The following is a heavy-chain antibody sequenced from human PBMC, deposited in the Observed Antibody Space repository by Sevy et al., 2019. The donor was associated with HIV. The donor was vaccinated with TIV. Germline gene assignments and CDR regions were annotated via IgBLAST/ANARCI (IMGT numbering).Heavy chain of an antibody. CDR3: AKGDSTFYGLDV. V-gene: IGHV3-23*01. D-gene: IGHD6-13*01. J-gene: IGHJ6*02. CDR2: MSGSGGST. Sequence: GGSLRLSCAASGFIFSTYAMTWVRQAPGKGLEWVSAMSGSGGSTYYADSLKGRFTIFRDNSKNTLYLQMNSLGAEDTAVDYCAKGDSTFYGLDVWGQGTTVTVSS. CDR1: GFIFSTYA.